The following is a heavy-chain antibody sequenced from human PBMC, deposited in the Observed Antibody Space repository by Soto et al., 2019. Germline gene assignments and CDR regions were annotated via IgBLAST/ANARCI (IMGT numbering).Heavy chain of an antibody. V-gene: IGHV3-21*02. Sequence: EVQLVESGGGLVKPGGTLRLSCAASGFTFNLYNMTWVRQAPGKGLAWVSSIISGGAYIYYADSVKGRFTISRDNAENSLFLQINSLLAEDTAVYYCARDSSLFCTGGTFYLQDAFDVWGQGTIVTVSS. J-gene: IGHJ3*01. CDR3: ARDSSLFCTGGTFYLQDAFDV. CDR1: GFTFNLYN. D-gene: IGHD2-8*02. CDR2: IISGGAYI.